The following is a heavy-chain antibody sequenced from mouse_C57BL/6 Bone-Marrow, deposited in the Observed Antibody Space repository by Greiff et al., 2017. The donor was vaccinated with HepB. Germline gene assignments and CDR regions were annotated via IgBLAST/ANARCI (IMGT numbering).Heavy chain of an antibody. V-gene: IGHV1-22*01. CDR2: INPNNGGT. Sequence: EVQLQQSGPELVKPGASVKMSCKASGYTFTDYNMHWVKQSHGKSLEWIGYINPNNGGTSYNQKFKGKATWTVNKSSSTAYMELRSLTSEDSAVYYCASFYYDYPYAMDYWGQGTSVTVSS. CDR1: GYTFTDYN. D-gene: IGHD2-4*01. J-gene: IGHJ4*01. CDR3: ASFYYDYPYAMDY.